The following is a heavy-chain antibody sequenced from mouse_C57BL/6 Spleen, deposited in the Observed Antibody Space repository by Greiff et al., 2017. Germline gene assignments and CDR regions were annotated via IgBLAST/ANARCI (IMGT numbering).Heavy chain of an antibody. Sequence: QVQLQQSGPGLVQPSQSLSITCTVSGFSLTSYGVHWVRQSPGKGLEWLGVIWSGGSTDYNAAFISRLSISKDNSKSQVFFKMNSLQADDTAIYYCARRGYGSSYDYAMDYWGQGTSVTVSS. J-gene: IGHJ4*01. CDR1: GFSLTSYG. CDR3: ARRGYGSSYDYAMDY. D-gene: IGHD1-1*01. V-gene: IGHV2-2*01. CDR2: IWSGGST.